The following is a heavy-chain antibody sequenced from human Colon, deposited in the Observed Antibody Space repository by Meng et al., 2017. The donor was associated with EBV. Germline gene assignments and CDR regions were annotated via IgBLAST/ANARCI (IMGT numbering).Heavy chain of an antibody. J-gene: IGHJ4*02. Sequence: APLQDPRPGLWDPSQTLPTTGAYTVYSISCHSSAWNWIRQSPSRGLEWLGRTYSRSKWYNDYAVSVKSRITINPDTSKNQFSLQLNSVTPEDTAVYYCARVAVGISSFDYWGQGTLVTVSS. CDR2: TYSRSKWYN. D-gene: IGHD1-26*01. CDR1: VYSISCHSSA. CDR3: ARVAVGISSFDY. V-gene: IGHV6-1*01.